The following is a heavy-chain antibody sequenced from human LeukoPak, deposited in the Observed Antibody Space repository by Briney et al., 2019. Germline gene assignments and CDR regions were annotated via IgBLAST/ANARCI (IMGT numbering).Heavy chain of an antibody. J-gene: IGHJ4*02. Sequence: ASVKVSCKASGGTFSSYAISWVRQAPGQGLEWMGRIIPIFGTANYAQKFQGRVTITTDESTSTAYMELSSLRSEDTAVYYCAREGSSWYDYWGQGTLVTVSS. V-gene: IGHV1-69*05. CDR3: AREGSSWYDY. D-gene: IGHD6-13*01. CDR1: GGTFSSYA. CDR2: IIPIFGTA.